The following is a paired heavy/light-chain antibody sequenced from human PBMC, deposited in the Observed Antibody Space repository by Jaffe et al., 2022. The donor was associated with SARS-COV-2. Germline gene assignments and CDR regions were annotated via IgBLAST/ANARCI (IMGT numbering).Heavy chain of an antibody. V-gene: IGHV1-3*01. D-gene: IGHD6-19*01. CDR2: INAGNGIT. J-gene: IGHJ4*02. Sequence: QVQLVQSGADVKKPGASVKVSCKASGYTFTNYAIHWVRQAPGQRLEWMGCINAGNGITKYSQKFQGRVTITRDTSASTAYMELSSLRSEDTAVYYCARSLWVSHVIAVSGAFGPDHWGQGTLVTVSS. CDR3: ARSLWVSHVIAVSGAFGPDH. CDR1: GYTFTNYA.
Light chain of an antibody. CDR1: QGIRND. CDR2: AAS. CDR3: LQHNSYPQT. V-gene: IGKV1-17*01. J-gene: IGKJ1*01. Sequence: DIQMTQSPSSLSASVGDRVTITCRASQGIRNDLAWYQQKPGKAPKRLISAASSLQSGVPSRFSGSGSGTEFTLTISSLQPEDFATYYCLQHNSYPQTFGQGTKVEIK.